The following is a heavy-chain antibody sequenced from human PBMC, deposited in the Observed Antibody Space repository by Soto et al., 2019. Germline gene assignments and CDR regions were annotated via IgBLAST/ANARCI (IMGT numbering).Heavy chain of an antibody. J-gene: IGHJ5*01. CDR3: ACGGVVEETANFDS. CDR2: ISAGSAST. D-gene: IGHD2-15*01. CDR1: GFTFSSYA. Sequence: EVQLLESGGGLVQPGGSLRLSCAASGFTFSSYAMNWVRQSPGKGLELVSSISAGSASTYYADSVKGRFTISRDKSKNTLYLQMNSLRVEDTAIYYCACGGVVEETANFDSWGQGTLVTVSS. V-gene: IGHV3-23*01.